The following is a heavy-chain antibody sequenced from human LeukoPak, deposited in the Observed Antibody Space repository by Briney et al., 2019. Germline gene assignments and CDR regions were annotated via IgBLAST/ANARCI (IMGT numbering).Heavy chain of an antibody. J-gene: IGHJ2*01. CDR2: ITWNGDTT. CDR3: ARSSTTVTTRFFDL. Sequence: PGGSLRLSCAAPEFTFDDYGMTWVRQAPGKGLEWVSYITWNGDTTAYADSVKGRFTISRDNAKNSLYLQMNSLRVEDTAFYYCARSSTTVTTRFFDLWGRGTLVTVSS. CDR1: EFTFDDYG. D-gene: IGHD4-17*01. V-gene: IGHV3-20*04.